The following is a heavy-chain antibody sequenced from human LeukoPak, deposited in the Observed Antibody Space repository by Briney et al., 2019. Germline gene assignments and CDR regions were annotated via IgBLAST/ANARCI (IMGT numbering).Heavy chain of an antibody. CDR2: IRYDGSNK. V-gene: IGHV3-30*02. Sequence: GGSLRLSCAASGFTFSSYGMHWVRQASGKGLEWVAFIRYDGSNKYYADSVKGRFTISRDNSKNTPYLQMNSLRAEDTAVYYCAKDRSSGWYYFDYWGQGTLVTVSS. CDR3: AKDRSSGWYYFDY. CDR1: GFTFSSYG. J-gene: IGHJ4*02. D-gene: IGHD6-19*01.